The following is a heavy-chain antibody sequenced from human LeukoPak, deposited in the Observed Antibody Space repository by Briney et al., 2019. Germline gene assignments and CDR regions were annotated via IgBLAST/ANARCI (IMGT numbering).Heavy chain of an antibody. CDR2: INHSGST. V-gene: IGHV4-34*01. CDR3: ARTIQLLWSSFDP. Sequence: SETLSLTCAVYGGSFSGYYWSWIRQPPGKGLGWIGEINHSGSTNYNPSLKSRVTISVDTSKNQFSLKLSSVTAADTAVYYCARTIQLLWSSFDPWGQGTLVTVSS. CDR1: GGSFSGYY. D-gene: IGHD3-10*01. J-gene: IGHJ5*02.